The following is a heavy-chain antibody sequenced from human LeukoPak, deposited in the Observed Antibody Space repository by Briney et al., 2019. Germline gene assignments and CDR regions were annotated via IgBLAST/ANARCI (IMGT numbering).Heavy chain of an antibody. CDR2: IYSGGST. CDR1: GFTVSSNY. J-gene: IGHJ4*02. CDR3: ARDIFYGDYYYFDY. Sequence: GGSLRLSCAASGFTVSSNYMSWVRQAPGKGLEWVSVIYSGGSTYYADSVKGRFTISRDNSKNTLYLQMNSLRAEDTAVCYCARDIFYGDYYYFDYWGQGTLVTVSS. V-gene: IGHV3-66*01. D-gene: IGHD4-17*01.